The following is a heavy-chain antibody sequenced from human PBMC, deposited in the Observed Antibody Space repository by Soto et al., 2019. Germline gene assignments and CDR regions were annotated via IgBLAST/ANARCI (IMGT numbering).Heavy chain of an antibody. D-gene: IGHD2-15*01. J-gene: IGHJ4*02. V-gene: IGHV3-21*06. Sequence: PGGSLRLSCAASGFTFTRYSMNWVRQAPGKGLEWVSSISSTTNYIYYGDSVKGRFTISRDNAKNSLYLEMNSLRAEDTAVYYCARTKCSGGSCYSWSLDYWGQGTPVTVSS. CDR2: ISSTTNYI. CDR1: GFTFTRYS. CDR3: ARTKCSGGSCYSWSLDY.